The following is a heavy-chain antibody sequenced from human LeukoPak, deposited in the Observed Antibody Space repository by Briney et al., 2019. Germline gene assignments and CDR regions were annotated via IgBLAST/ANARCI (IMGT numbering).Heavy chain of an antibody. Sequence: GGSLRLSCAASGFTFSSYGMHWVRQAPGKGLEWVAVIWYDGSKKYYADSVKGRFTISRDNSKNTLYLQMNSLRAEDTAVYYCARDESITYGDYGVHWFDPWGQGTLVTVSS. V-gene: IGHV3-33*01. CDR2: IWYDGSKK. CDR1: GFTFSSYG. D-gene: IGHD4-17*01. CDR3: ARDESITYGDYGVHWFDP. J-gene: IGHJ5*02.